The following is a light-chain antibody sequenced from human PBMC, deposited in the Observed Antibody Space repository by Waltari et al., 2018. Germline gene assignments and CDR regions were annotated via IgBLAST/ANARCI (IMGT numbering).Light chain of an antibody. CDR3: QQSYSTPFT. CDR1: PSISTY. V-gene: IGKV1-39*01. CDR2: GAS. Sequence: DIQMTQSPSSLSASVGDRVTLTCRASPSISTYLNWYLQKPGKAPKLLIYGASSLQSGAPSRFSGSGSGTDFTLTISSLQPEDFATYYCQQSYSTPFTFGPGTKVDIK. J-gene: IGKJ3*01.